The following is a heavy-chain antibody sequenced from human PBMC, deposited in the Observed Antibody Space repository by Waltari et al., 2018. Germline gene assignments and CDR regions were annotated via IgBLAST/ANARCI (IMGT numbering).Heavy chain of an antibody. D-gene: IGHD6-19*01. Sequence: QVQLQESGPGLVKPSETLSLTCAVSGYSISSGYYWGWIRQPPGKGLEWIGSIYHSGSTYYNPSLKSRVTISVDTSKNQFSLKLSSVTAADTAVYYCAGAVAGIPFDYWGQGTMVTVSS. V-gene: IGHV4-38-2*01. CDR2: IYHSGST. CDR3: AGAVAGIPFDY. CDR1: GYSISSGYY. J-gene: IGHJ3*01.